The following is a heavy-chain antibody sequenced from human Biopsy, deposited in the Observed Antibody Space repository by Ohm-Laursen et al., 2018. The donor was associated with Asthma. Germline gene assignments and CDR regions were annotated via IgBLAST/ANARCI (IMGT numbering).Heavy chain of an antibody. CDR3: ARIPRRSGSYLVDY. V-gene: IGHV4-31*03. J-gene: IGHJ4*02. D-gene: IGHD6-19*01. Sequence: TLSLTCIVSGDSITSGGCCWNWIRQHPGKGLEWIGYIHHSGTSYFNPSLKSRVSFSRDTSKNQFSLRLSSVTAADTAMYYCARIPRRSGSYLVDYWGQGTLVTVSS. CDR1: GDSITSGGCC. CDR2: IHHSGTS.